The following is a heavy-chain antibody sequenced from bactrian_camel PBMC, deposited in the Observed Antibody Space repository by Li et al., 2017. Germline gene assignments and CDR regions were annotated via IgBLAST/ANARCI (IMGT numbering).Heavy chain of an antibody. CDR3: AASKYYATCRTAGDFGY. J-gene: IGHJ6*01. CDR1: EYQYGSVC. V-gene: IGHV3S55*01. Sequence: HVQLVESGGGSVQAGGSLRLSCAASEYQYGSVCMAWFRAAPGKEREGMAVIDSGGRTTYTDSVKGRFTISQDNAKNTLYLQMNDLKPEDTAMYYCAASKYYATCRTAGDFGYWGQGTQVTVS. D-gene: IGHD1*01. CDR2: IDSGGRT.